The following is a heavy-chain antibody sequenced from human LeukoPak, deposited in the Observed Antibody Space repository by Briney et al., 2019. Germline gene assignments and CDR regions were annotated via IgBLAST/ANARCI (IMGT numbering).Heavy chain of an antibody. CDR2: IKQDGSEK. CDR3: ARDGAPFDF. J-gene: IGHJ4*02. CDR1: GFTFRSYW. Sequence: GGSLRLSCAASGFTFRSYWMSWVRQAPGKGLEWVANIKQDGSEKYYEGSVKGRFTISRDNAKNSLYLQMNSLRAEDTAVYYCARDGAPFDFWGQGTLVTVSP. D-gene: IGHD3-16*01. V-gene: IGHV3-7*04.